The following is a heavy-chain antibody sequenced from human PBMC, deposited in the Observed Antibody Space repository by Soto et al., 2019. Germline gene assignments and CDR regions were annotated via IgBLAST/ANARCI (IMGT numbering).Heavy chain of an antibody. CDR2: IIPITDIT. V-gene: IGHV1-69*08. Sequence: QVQLVQSGAEVKKPGSSVKVSCKAPGGTFSTYIISWVRQAPGQGLEWMGRIIPITDITDNAQKFQGRVTFSADKSTSTAYYELSSLRSEETAVYYCARDRITTRGDAFDLWGQGTMVTVSS. J-gene: IGHJ3*01. D-gene: IGHD3-3*01. CDR1: GGTFSTYI. CDR3: ARDRITTRGDAFDL.